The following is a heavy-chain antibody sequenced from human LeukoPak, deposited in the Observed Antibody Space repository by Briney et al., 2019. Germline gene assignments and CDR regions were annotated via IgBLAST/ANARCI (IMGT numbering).Heavy chain of an antibody. CDR3: ARAPGGEVRGVIMSAHY. CDR2: IKQDGSEK. J-gene: IGHJ4*02. V-gene: IGHV3-7*01. Sequence: PGGSLRLSCAASGFTFSSYAMSWVRQAPGKGLEWVANIKQDGSEKYYVDSVKGRFTISRDNAKNSLYLQMNSLRAEDTAVYYCARAPGGEVRGVIMSAHYWGQGTLVTVSS. CDR1: GFTFSSYA. D-gene: IGHD3-10*01.